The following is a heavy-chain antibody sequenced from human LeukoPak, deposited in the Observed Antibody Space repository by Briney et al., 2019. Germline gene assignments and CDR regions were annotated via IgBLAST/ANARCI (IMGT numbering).Heavy chain of an antibody. V-gene: IGHV3-30*18. Sequence: GRCLRLSCAASGFTFSSYGMHWVRQAPGKGLEWVAVISYDGSNKYYADSVKGRFTISRDNSKNTLYLQMNSLRAEETAVYYCAKLTVYWGQGTLVTVCS. D-gene: IGHD4-17*01. CDR2: ISYDGSNK. CDR1: GFTFSSYG. J-gene: IGHJ4*02. CDR3: AKLTVY.